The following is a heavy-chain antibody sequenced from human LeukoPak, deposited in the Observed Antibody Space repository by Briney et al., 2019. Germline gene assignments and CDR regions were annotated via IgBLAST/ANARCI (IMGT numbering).Heavy chain of an antibody. J-gene: IGHJ4*02. CDR2: INPSGGST. CDR1: GYTFTGYY. D-gene: IGHD1-14*01. Sequence: ASVKVSCKASGYTFTGYYMHWVRQAPGQGLEWMGIINPSGGSTSYAQKFQGRVTMTRDTSTSTVYMELSSLRSEDTAVYYCARSATILTGTTHFDYWGQGTLVTVSS. V-gene: IGHV1-46*01. CDR3: ARSATILTGTTHFDY.